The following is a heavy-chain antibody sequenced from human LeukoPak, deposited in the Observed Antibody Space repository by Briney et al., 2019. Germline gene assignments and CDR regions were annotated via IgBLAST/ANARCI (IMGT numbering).Heavy chain of an antibody. Sequence: PSETLSLTCAVSGYSTISGYYWGWIRQPPGKGLEWIGSIYHSGSTYYNPSLKSRVTISVDTSKNQSSLKLSSVTAADTAVYYCAGGTATVIAYYYYYMDVWGKGTTVTVSS. J-gene: IGHJ6*03. CDR1: GYSTISGYY. CDR3: AGGTATVIAYYYYYMDV. V-gene: IGHV4-38-2*01. D-gene: IGHD4-11*01. CDR2: IYHSGST.